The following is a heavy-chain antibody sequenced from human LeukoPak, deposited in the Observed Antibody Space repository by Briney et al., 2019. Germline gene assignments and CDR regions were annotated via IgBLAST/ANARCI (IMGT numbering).Heavy chain of an antibody. Sequence: PGGSLRLSCAASGFTFSSYEMNWVRQAPGKGLEWVSYISSSGSTTYYADSVKGRFTISRDNSKNTLYLQMNSLRAEDTAVYYCARSLKSWCSSTSCYYYYYYYMDVWGKGTTVTISS. CDR1: GFTFSSYE. D-gene: IGHD2-2*01. CDR3: ARSLKSWCSSTSCYYYYYYYMDV. V-gene: IGHV3-48*03. CDR2: ISSSGSTT. J-gene: IGHJ6*03.